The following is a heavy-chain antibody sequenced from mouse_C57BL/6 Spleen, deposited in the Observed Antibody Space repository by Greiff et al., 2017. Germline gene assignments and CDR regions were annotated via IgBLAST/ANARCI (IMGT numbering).Heavy chain of an antibody. V-gene: IGHV1-39*01. Sequence: EVKLQQSGPELVKPGASVKISCKASGYSFTDYNMNWVKQSNGKSLEWIGVLNPNYGTTSYNQKFKGKATLTVDQSSSTAYMQLNSLTSEDSAVYYCARSGGSSHYAMDYWGQGTSVTVSS. CDR1: GYSFTDYN. J-gene: IGHJ4*01. CDR2: LNPNYGTT. CDR3: ARSGGSSHYAMDY. D-gene: IGHD1-1*01.